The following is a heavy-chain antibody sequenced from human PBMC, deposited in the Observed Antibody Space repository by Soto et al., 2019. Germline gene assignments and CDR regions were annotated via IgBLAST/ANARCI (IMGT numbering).Heavy chain of an antibody. CDR1: GFTFNIYA. CDR3: AKDRYLDHDSRGYLFDN. J-gene: IGHJ4*02. D-gene: IGHD3-22*01. V-gene: IGHV3-23*01. CDR2: ISRYGDFT. Sequence: DVQLLESGGDLIQPGGSLRLSCAASGFTFNIYAMTWDRQAPGKGLEWVSAISRYGDFTYYADSVEGRFTISRDNSKNTLYLQMNSLRAEDTAVYYCAKDRYLDHDSRGYLFDNWGQGTLVTVSS.